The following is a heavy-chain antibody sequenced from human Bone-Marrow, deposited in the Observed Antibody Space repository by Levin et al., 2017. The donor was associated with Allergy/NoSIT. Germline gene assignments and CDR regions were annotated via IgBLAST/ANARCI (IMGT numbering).Heavy chain of an antibody. J-gene: IGHJ4*02. CDR3: ARDSGYDGLDY. Sequence: SETLSLTCTVSGGSISSSSYYWGWIRQPPGKGLEWIGSIYYSGSTYYNPSLKSRVTISVDTSKNQFSLKLSSVTAADTAVYYCARDSGYDGLDYWGQGTLVTVSS. CDR1: GGSISSSSYY. V-gene: IGHV4-39*02. CDR2: IYYSGST. D-gene: IGHD5-12*01.